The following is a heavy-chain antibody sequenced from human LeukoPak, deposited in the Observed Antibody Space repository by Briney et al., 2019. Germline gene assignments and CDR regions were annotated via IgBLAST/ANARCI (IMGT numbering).Heavy chain of an antibody. V-gene: IGHV3-15*07. Sequence: GGSLRLSCAASGSTFSNAWMNWVRQAPGKGLEWVGRIKSKTDGGTTDYAAPVKGGFTISRDDSKNTLYLQMNSLKTEDTAMYYCTTRLLRYFDWLSYYFDYWGQGTLVTVSS. CDR2: IKSKTDGGTT. J-gene: IGHJ4*02. CDR1: GSTFSNAW. D-gene: IGHD3-9*01. CDR3: TTRLLRYFDWLSYYFDY.